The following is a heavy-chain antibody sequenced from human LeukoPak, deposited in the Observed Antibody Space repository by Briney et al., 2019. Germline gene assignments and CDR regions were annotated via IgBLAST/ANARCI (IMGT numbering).Heavy chain of an antibody. V-gene: IGHV4-59*12. Sequence: SETLSLTCTVSGGSISSYYWSWIRQPPGKGLEWIGYIYYSGSTNYNPSLKSRVTISVDTSKNQFSLKLSSVTAADTAVYYCARGLRWELRASWFDPWGQGTLVTVSS. CDR1: GGSISSYY. CDR2: IYYSGST. D-gene: IGHD1-26*01. J-gene: IGHJ5*02. CDR3: ARGLRWELRASWFDP.